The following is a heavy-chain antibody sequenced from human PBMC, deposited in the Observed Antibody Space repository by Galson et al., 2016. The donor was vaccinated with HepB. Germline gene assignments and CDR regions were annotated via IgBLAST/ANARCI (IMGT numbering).Heavy chain of an antibody. J-gene: IGHJ3*02. CDR2: IYSSGST. CDR3: ARWTGRKFNRRAFEM. Sequence: EPLSLTCAVSGGSISSSSSAWGWIRQPPGKGLEWLGTIYSSGSTYYNLSLRSRVTISMDTSKNQFSLKLTSLTAADTAIYFCARWTGRKFNRRAFEMWGQGTMVTVST. D-gene: IGHD3/OR15-3a*01. CDR1: GGSISSSSSA. V-gene: IGHV4-39*01.